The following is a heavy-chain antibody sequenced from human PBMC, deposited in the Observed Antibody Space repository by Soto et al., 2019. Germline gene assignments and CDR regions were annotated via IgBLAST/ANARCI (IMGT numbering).Heavy chain of an antibody. J-gene: IGHJ6*02. CDR2: IWYDGSNK. CDR3: ARDREILWFGELPNRSWGMDV. Sequence: QVQLVESGGGVVQPGRSLRLSCAASGFTFSSYGMHWVRQAPGKGLEWVAVIWYDGSNKYYADSVKGRFTISRDNSKNTLYLQMNSLRAEDTAVYYCARDREILWFGELPNRSWGMDVWGQGTTVTVSS. V-gene: IGHV3-33*01. CDR1: GFTFSSYG. D-gene: IGHD3-10*01.